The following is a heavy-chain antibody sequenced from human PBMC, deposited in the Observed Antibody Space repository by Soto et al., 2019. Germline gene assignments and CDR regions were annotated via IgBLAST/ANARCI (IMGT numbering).Heavy chain of an antibody. J-gene: IGHJ5*02. D-gene: IGHD6-19*01. Sequence: QVQLVQSGAEVKKPGASVKVSCKASGYTFTGYYMHWVRQAPGQGLEWMGWINPNSGGTNYAQKFQGRVTMTRDTSISTAYMELSRLRSDDTAVYYCAREWGRQAVDDPHLNWFDPWGQGTLVTVSS. CDR2: INPNSGGT. CDR1: GYTFTGYY. V-gene: IGHV1-2*02. CDR3: AREWGRQAVDDPHLNWFDP.